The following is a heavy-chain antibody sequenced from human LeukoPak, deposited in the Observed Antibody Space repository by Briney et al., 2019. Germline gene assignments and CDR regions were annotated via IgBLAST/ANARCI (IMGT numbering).Heavy chain of an antibody. V-gene: IGHV4-39*01. CDR1: GGSISSSSYY. Sequence: SETLSLTCTVSGGSISSSSYYWGWIRQPPGKWLGWIGRIYYSGSTYYNPSLKSRVTISVYMSKNQFSLKLSSVTAADTAVYYCASGDYSSGLDAFDIWGQRTIVTVSS. CDR3: ASGDYSSGLDAFDI. D-gene: IGHD3-22*01. CDR2: IYYSGST. J-gene: IGHJ3*02.